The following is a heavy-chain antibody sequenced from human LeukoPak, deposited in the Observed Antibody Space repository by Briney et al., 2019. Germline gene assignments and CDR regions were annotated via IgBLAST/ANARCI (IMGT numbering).Heavy chain of an antibody. CDR2: IDPSDSFT. J-gene: IGHJ4*02. D-gene: IGHD2-2*01. CDR1: GYSFTNYW. V-gene: IGHV5-10-1*01. CDR3: ARPVGENCSATSCYRGAQYGY. Sequence: GESLKISCKGSGYSFTNYWISWVRQMPGKGLEWMGKIDPSDSFTKYSPSFQGHVTMSVDKSINTAFLHCSGLRASDTAIYYCARPVGENCSATSCYRGAQYGYWGQGTLVTVSS.